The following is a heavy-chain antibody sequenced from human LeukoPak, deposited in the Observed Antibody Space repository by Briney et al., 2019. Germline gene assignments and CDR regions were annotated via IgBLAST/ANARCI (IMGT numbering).Heavy chain of an antibody. CDR1: GFTFGDYT. J-gene: IGHJ4*02. CDR3: ARIGRLLWFGEFDY. V-gene: IGHV3-48*01. D-gene: IGHD3-10*01. Sequence: GGSLRLSCAASGFTFGDYTMNWVRQAPGKGLEWVSYISTNGNIMYYADSVKGRFTISRDNAKNSLYLQMNSLRAEDTAVYYCARIGRLLWFGEFDYWGQGTLVTVSS. CDR2: ISTNGNIM.